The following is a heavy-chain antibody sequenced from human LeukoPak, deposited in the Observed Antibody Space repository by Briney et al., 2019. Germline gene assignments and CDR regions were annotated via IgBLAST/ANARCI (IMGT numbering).Heavy chain of an antibody. V-gene: IGHV1-69*04. J-gene: IGHJ4*02. CDR3: ARDIVPFRRDTARFNVDTAMVRDY. CDR1: GGTFSSYA. Sequence: ASVKVSCKASGGTFSSYAISWVRQAPGQGLEWMGRIIPILGIANYAQKFQGRVTITADKSTSTAYMELSSLRSEDTAVYYCARDIVPFRRDTARFNVDTAMVRDYWGQGTLVTVSS. D-gene: IGHD5-18*01. CDR2: IIPILGIA.